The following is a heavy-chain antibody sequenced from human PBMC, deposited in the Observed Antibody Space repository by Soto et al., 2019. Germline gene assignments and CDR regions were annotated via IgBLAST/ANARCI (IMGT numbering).Heavy chain of an antibody. CDR3: GKGRPYGNQGAFDS. D-gene: IGHD1-1*01. V-gene: IGHV3-23*01. J-gene: IGHJ4*02. Sequence: EVQLLESGGGLVQPGGSLRLSCAASGFTFSSYTMSWVRQAPGKGLGWVSGISGSGGSTYYADSVKGRFTISRDNSKNTLYLQMNGLRADDTAVYYCGKGRPYGNQGAFDSWGQGNLGTVSS. CDR2: ISGSGGST. CDR1: GFTFSSYT.